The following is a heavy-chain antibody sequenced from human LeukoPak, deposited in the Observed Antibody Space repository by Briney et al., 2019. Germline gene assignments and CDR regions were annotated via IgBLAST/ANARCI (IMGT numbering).Heavy chain of an antibody. D-gene: IGHD4-17*01. CDR1: GFTFSSYS. Sequence: GALRLSCAASGFTFSSYSMNWVRQAPGKGLEWVSSISSSSSYIYYADSVKGRFTISRDNAKNSLYLQMNSLRAEDTAVYYCARDSHGDYGTDYWGQGALVTVSS. CDR3: ARDSHGDYGTDY. J-gene: IGHJ4*02. V-gene: IGHV3-21*01. CDR2: ISSSSSYI.